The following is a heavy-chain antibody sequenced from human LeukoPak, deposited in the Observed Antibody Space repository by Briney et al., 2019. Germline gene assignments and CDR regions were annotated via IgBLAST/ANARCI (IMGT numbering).Heavy chain of an antibody. V-gene: IGHV3-74*01. CDR2: INSDGSST. J-gene: IGHJ6*02. CDR1: GFTFSNYW. D-gene: IGHD3-16*01. CDR3: ARDGGYGMDV. Sequence: GGSLRLSCAASGFTFSNYWMHWVRHVPGKGLVWVSRINSDGSSTSYVDSVKGRFTISRDNAKNTLYLQMNSLRVEDTAVYYCARDGGYGMDVWGQGTTVTVSS.